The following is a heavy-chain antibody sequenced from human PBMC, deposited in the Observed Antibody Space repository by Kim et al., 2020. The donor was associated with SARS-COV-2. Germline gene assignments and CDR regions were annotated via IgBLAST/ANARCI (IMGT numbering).Heavy chain of an antibody. V-gene: IGHV4-59*13. CDR3: ARGGPSQVLRYFDWLSPPNYGMDV. J-gene: IGHJ6*02. CDR2: IYYSGST. Sequence: SETLSLTCTVSGGSISSYYWSWIRQPPGKGLEWIGYIYYSGSTNYNPSLKSRVTISVDTSKNQFSLKLSSVTAADTAVYYCARGGPSQVLRYFDWLSPPNYGMDVWGQGTTVTVSS. D-gene: IGHD3-9*01. CDR1: GGSISSYY.